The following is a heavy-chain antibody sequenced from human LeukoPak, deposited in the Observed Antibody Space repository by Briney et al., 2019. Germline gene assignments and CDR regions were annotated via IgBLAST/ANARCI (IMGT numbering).Heavy chain of an antibody. J-gene: IGHJ2*01. CDR1: GGSISSSSYY. D-gene: IGHD6-13*01. CDR2: IYYSGST. CDR3: ARNPTSIAAPGILPGAHYWYFDL. V-gene: IGHV4-39*07. Sequence: PSETLSLTCTVSGGSISSSSYYWGWIRQPPGKGLEWIGSIYYSGSTYYNPSLKSRVTISVDTSKNQFSLKLSSVTAADTAVYYCARNPTSIAAPGILPGAHYWYFDLWGRGTLVTVSS.